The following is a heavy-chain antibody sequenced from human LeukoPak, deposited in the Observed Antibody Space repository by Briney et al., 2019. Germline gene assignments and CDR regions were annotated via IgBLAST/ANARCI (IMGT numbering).Heavy chain of an antibody. V-gene: IGHV1-69*06. CDR2: IIPIFGTT. D-gene: IGHD3-3*01. J-gene: IGHJ6*03. Sequence: GASVKVSCKASGYTFTGYYMHWVRQAPGQGLEWMGGIIPIFGTTNYAQKFQGRVTITADKSTSTAYMELTSLRSEDTAVYYCARSLLRFLEWSYRSYYYYYMDVWGKGTTVTVSS. CDR3: ARSLLRFLEWSYRSYYYYYMDV. CDR1: GYTFTGYY.